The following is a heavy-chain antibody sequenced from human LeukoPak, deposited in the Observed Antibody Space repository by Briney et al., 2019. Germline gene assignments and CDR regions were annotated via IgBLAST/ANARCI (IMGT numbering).Heavy chain of an antibody. V-gene: IGHV3-15*01. D-gene: IGHD3-10*01. CDR3: TTPYYYGSGTITPIYYFDF. CDR2: IKSKTDGGTT. J-gene: IGHJ4*02. Sequence: GGSLRLSCAASEFTFSNAWMSWVRQAPGKGLEWVGRIKSKTDGGTTDYAAPVKGKFTISRDDSKNMLYLQMNSLKTEDTAVYYCTTPYYYGSGTITPIYYFDFWGQGTLVTVSS. CDR1: EFTFSNAW.